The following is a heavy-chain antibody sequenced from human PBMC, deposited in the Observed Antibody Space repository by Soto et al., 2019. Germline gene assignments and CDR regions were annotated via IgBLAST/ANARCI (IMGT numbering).Heavy chain of an antibody. CDR2: INPSGGST. V-gene: IGHV1-46*01. Sequence: APVKVSCKASGYTFTSYYMHWVRQAPGQGLEWMGIINPSGGSTSYAQKFQGRVTMTRDTSTSTVYMGLSSLRSEDTSVCYCARVTSRYYYDSSGYFDAFDIWGQGTMVTVSS. CDR1: GYTFTSYY. CDR3: ARVTSRYYYDSSGYFDAFDI. J-gene: IGHJ3*02. D-gene: IGHD3-22*01.